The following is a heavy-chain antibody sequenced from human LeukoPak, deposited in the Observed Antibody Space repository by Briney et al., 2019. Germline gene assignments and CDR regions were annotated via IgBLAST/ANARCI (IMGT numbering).Heavy chain of an antibody. D-gene: IGHD7-27*01. V-gene: IGHV3-30*03. CDR1: GFTFSSYG. CDR3: ARAFTWANWYFDL. CDR2: ISYDGSNK. J-gene: IGHJ2*01. Sequence: AGRSLRLSCAASGFTFSSYGMHWVRQAPGKGLEWVAVISYDGSNKYYADSVQGRFTISRDNSKNTLYLLMNSLRADDTAVYYCARAFTWANWYFDLWGRGTLVTVSS.